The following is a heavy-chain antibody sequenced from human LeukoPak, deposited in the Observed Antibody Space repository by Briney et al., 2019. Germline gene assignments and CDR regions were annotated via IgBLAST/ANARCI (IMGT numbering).Heavy chain of an antibody. D-gene: IGHD6-19*01. CDR2: IRYDGSNK. V-gene: IGHV3-30*02. CDR1: GFTFSSYW. Sequence: GGSLRLSCAASGFTFSSYWMSWVRQAPGKGLEWVAFIRYDGSNKYYADSVKGRFTISRDNSKNTLYLQMNSLRAEDAAVYYCAKDFLRVAVADYWGQGTLVTVSS. J-gene: IGHJ4*02. CDR3: AKDFLRVAVADY.